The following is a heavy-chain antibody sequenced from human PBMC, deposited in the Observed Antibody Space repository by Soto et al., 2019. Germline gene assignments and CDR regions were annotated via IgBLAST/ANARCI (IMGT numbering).Heavy chain of an antibody. CDR3: ARQSGVVLRPDAFDI. CDR2: IYPGDSDT. V-gene: IGHV5-51*01. CDR1: GYSFTSYW. D-gene: IGHD3-3*01. Sequence: GESLKISCQGSGYSFTSYWIGWVRQMPGKGLEWMGIIYPGDSDTRYSPSFQGQVTISADKSISTAYLQWSSLKASDTAMYYCARQSGVVLRPDAFDIWGQGTMVTVSS. J-gene: IGHJ3*02.